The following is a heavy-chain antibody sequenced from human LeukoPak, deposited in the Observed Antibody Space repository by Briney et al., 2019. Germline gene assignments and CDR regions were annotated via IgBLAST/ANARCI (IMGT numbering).Heavy chain of an antibody. CDR3: AHSDGFDI. CDR1: GGSISNYYW. CDR2: IYWDDDK. J-gene: IGHJ3*02. V-gene: IGHV2-5*08. Sequence: TLSLTCTVSGGSISNYYWSWIRQPPGKALEWLALIYWDDDKRYSPSLKSRLTITKDTSKNQVVLTMTNMDPVDTATYYCAHSDGFDIWGQGTMVTVSS.